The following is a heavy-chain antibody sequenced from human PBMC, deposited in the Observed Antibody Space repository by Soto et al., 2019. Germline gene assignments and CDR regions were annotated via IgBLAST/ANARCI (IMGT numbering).Heavy chain of an antibody. CDR3: TSAAQRALTEDTARS. V-gene: IGHV3-15*07. D-gene: IGHD2-21*02. J-gene: IGHJ5*02. CDR2: IKSKIDGGTT. CDR1: GFIVSSAW. Sequence: EVQLVESGGGLVKPGGSLRLSCTVSGFIVSSAWMNWVRQAPGKGLEWVGRIKSKIDGGTTDYAAPVQGRFTISLDDSKNMLYLRMESLRTEDTAVYYCTSAAQRALTEDTARSWGQGTLVTVSS.